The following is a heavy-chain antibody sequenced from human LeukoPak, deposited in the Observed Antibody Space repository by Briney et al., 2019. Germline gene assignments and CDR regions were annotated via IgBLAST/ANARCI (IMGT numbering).Heavy chain of an antibody. D-gene: IGHD3-22*01. CDR3: ARGFYDSSGYSSPFDS. V-gene: IGHV4-59*08. Sequence: PSETLSLTCTVSGGSISSYYWSWIRQPPGKGLEWIGCINYSGSTNYNPSLKSRVTMSIDTSKNQFSLKLSSVTATDTAVYFCARGFYDSSGYSSPFDSWGQGTLVTVSS. CDR2: INYSGST. J-gene: IGHJ4*02. CDR1: GGSISSYY.